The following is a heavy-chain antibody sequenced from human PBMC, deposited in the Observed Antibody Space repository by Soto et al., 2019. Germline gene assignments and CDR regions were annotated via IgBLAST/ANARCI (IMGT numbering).Heavy chain of an antibody. V-gene: IGHV3-9*01. CDR3: AASRAYDSSDYSGLPYGMDV. J-gene: IGHJ6*02. D-gene: IGHD3-22*01. Sequence: EVQLVESGGDLVQPGRSLRLSCAASGFTFDDYAMHWVRQVPGKGLQWVSGLSWNGVTIGYAASVKGRFTISRDNAKKSLYLQMNGLRPDDTALYYWAASRAYDSSDYSGLPYGMDVWGRGTKVAVSS. CDR2: LSWNGVTI. CDR1: GFTFDDYA.